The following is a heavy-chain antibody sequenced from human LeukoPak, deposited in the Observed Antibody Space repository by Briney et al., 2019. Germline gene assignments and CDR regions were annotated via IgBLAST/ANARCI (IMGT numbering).Heavy chain of an antibody. Sequence: KPSETLSLTCTVSGASINSHYWSWIRQPAGKGVQWIGRIQTSGSTNYNPSLKSRVTMSVDTSKNQFSLILSSVTAADTAVYYCARSNWNSFFDYWGQGILVTVSS. CDR3: ARSNWNSFFDY. CDR1: GASINSHY. D-gene: IGHD1-7*01. V-gene: IGHV4-4*07. CDR2: IQTSGST. J-gene: IGHJ4*02.